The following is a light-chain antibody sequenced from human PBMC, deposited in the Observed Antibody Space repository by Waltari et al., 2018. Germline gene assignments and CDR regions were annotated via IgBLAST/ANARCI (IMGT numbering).Light chain of an antibody. J-gene: IGLJ2*01. Sequence: QSALTQPASVSGSPGQSITISCTGTSSDVGSNTLVSWYQQHPGQAPKLIIYEATKRTSGVSNRFSGSKSGNTASLTISGLQAEDEGDYYCCSYTNTHVVFGGGTKLTVL. V-gene: IGLV2-14*02. CDR1: SSDVGSNTL. CDR2: EAT. CDR3: CSYTNTHVV.